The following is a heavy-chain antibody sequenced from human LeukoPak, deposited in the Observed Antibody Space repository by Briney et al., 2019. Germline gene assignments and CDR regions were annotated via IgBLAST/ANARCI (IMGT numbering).Heavy chain of an antibody. CDR3: ARGNILTGYCFDY. D-gene: IGHD3-9*01. Sequence: SETLSLTCAVYGGSISGYYWSWIRQPPGKGLEWIGEIHYSGATNYNPSLKSRVTISIDTYKNQMSLKLSSVTAADTAVYYCARGNILTGYCFDYWGQGSLVTVSS. CDR2: IHYSGAT. J-gene: IGHJ4*02. V-gene: IGHV4-34*01. CDR1: GGSISGYY.